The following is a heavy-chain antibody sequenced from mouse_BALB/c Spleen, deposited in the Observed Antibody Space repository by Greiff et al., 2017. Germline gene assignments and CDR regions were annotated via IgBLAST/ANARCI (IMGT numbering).Heavy chain of an antibody. CDR2: ISYSGST. D-gene: IGHD2-3*01. V-gene: IGHV3-2*02. J-gene: IGHJ3*01. CDR3: ARFHYDGYRLAY. Sequence: VQLKQSGPGLVKPSQSLSLTCTVTGYSITSDYAWNWIRQFPGNKLEWMGYISYSGSTSYNPSLKSRISITRDTSKNQFFLQLNSVTTEDTATDYCARFHYDGYRLAYWGQGTLVTVSA. CDR1: GYSITSDYA.